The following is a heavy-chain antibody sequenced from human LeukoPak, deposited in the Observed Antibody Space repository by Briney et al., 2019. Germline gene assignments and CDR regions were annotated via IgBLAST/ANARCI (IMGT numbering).Heavy chain of an antibody. J-gene: IGHJ4*02. Sequence: SETLSLTCTVSGGSISGYYWSWIREPPGKGLEWIGYIYYSGSTNYNPSLKSRVTISVDTSKNQFSLKLSSVTAADTPEYYCARAGLMATILVRFHHWGQGPLVTVSS. V-gene: IGHV4-59*01. CDR2: IYYSGST. CDR3: ARAGLMATILVRFHH. CDR1: GGSISGYY. D-gene: IGHD5-24*01.